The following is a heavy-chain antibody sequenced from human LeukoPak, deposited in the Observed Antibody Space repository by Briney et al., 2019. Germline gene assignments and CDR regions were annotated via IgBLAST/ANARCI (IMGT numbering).Heavy chain of an antibody. V-gene: IGHV3-7*01. D-gene: IGHD2-2*01. CDR3: SCSNTNY. CDR2: INQDGIEK. CDR1: GFTFSSYW. J-gene: IGHJ4*02. Sequence: GSLRLSCAASGFTFSSYWMTWVRQAPGKGLEWVANINQDGIEKYYVDSVKGRFTLSRDNAKNSLYLQMNSLRAEDTAVYYCSCSNTNYWGQGTLVIVSS.